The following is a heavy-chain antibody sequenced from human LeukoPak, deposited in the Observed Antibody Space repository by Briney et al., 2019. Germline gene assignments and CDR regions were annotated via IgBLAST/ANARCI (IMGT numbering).Heavy chain of an antibody. V-gene: IGHV4-59*08. Sequence: SETLPLTCSVSGGSNSAYYWSWIRQPPGKGLEWIGYINYSGRTDYNPSLKGRVTISVDTSKNQFSLKLSSVTAADTAVFYCARTISGWYYFDYWGQGTLVTVSS. D-gene: IGHD6-13*01. J-gene: IGHJ4*02. CDR2: INYSGRT. CDR3: ARTISGWYYFDY. CDR1: GGSNSAYY.